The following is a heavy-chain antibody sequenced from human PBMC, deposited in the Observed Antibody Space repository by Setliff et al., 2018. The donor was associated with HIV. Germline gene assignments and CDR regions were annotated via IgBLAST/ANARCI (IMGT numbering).Heavy chain of an antibody. Sequence: PSETLSLTCAVYGASFSDYYWTWIRQSPGKGLEWIGGINHSGDTNYNPSLKSRVTLSVDLSKNQFSLNLTSVSAADTAVYYCARFYGNYETDNWFDPWGHGILVTVSS. CDR1: GASFSDYY. J-gene: IGHJ5*02. CDR2: INHSGDT. V-gene: IGHV4-34*01. D-gene: IGHD3-3*01. CDR3: ARFYGNYETDNWFDP.